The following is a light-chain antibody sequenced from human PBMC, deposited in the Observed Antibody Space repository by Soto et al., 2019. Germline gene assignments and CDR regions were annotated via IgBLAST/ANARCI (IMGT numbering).Light chain of an antibody. Sequence: EIVMTQSPATLSVSPGERATLSCMASQSVSSDLAWYHQKPGQAPRLLIYGASTRATGIPARFSGSGSGTEFNIKINSMQSEDFEVYYCKQYNNWPRTFGQGTKVDIK. J-gene: IGKJ1*01. CDR1: QSVSSD. CDR2: GAS. CDR3: KQYNNWPRT. V-gene: IGKV3-15*01.